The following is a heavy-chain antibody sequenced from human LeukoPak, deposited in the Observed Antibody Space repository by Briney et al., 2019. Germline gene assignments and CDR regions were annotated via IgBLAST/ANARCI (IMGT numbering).Heavy chain of an antibody. D-gene: IGHD3-22*01. CDR1: GGTFSSYA. CDR3: ASHYYDSGGRVDY. V-gene: IGHV1-69*01. J-gene: IGHJ4*02. Sequence: GASVKVSCKASGGTFSSYAISWVRQAPGQGLEWMGGIIPIFGTANYAQKFQGRVTITADESTSTAYMELSSLRSEDTAVYYCASHYYDSGGRVDYWGQGTLVTVSS. CDR2: IIPIFGTA.